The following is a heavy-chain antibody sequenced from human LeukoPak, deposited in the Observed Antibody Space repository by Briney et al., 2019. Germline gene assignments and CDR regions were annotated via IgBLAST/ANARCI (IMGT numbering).Heavy chain of an antibody. CDR3: ASILTGRFDY. J-gene: IGHJ4*02. D-gene: IGHD3-9*01. CDR1: GFTFSSYG. V-gene: IGHV3-30*03. CDR2: ISYDGSNK. Sequence: GGSLRLSCAASGFTFSSYGMHWVRQAPGKGLEWVAVISYDGSNKYYADSVKGRFTISRDNAKNSLYLQMNSLRAEDTAVYYCASILTGRFDYWGQGTLVTVSS.